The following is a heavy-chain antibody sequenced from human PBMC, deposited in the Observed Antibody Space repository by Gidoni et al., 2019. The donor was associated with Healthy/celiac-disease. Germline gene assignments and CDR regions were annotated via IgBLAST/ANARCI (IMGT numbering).Heavy chain of an antibody. D-gene: IGHD2-2*01. V-gene: IGHV3-33*01. CDR2: IWYDGSNK. CDR3: QVVGTWFDP. J-gene: IGHJ5*02. Sequence: QPGRSLRLSCAASGFTFSSYGMHWVRQAPGKGLEWVAVIWYDGSNKYYADSVKGRFTISRDNSKNTLYLQMNSLRAEDTAVYYCQVVGTWFDPLGPGNPGHRLL. CDR1: GFTFSSYG.